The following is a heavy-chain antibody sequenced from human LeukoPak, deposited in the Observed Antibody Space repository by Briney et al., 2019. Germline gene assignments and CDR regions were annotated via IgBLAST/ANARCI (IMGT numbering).Heavy chain of an antibody. Sequence: PGGSLRLSCAASGFTFSNYAMTWVRQAPGKGLEWVSTISGTGGFTTSTYYADSVKGRFTISRDNSDNKLYLQMDGLRADDTAVYYCVKDRRYAGNSALCWFDPWGQGTLVTVSS. J-gene: IGHJ5*02. CDR1: GFTFSNYA. CDR3: VKDRRYAGNSALCWFDP. V-gene: IGHV3-23*01. D-gene: IGHD4-23*01. CDR2: ISGTGGFTTST.